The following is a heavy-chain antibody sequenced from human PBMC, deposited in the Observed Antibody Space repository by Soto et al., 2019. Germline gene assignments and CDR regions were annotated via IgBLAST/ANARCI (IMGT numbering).Heavy chain of an antibody. CDR2: IIPIFGTA. D-gene: IGHD3-22*01. CDR3: ARNYYDSGGGFDY. J-gene: IGHJ4*02. CDR1: GGTFSSYA. V-gene: IGHV1-69*13. Sequence: SVKVSCKASGGTFSSYAISWVRQAPGQGLEWMGGIIPIFGTANYAQKFQGRVTITADESTSTAYMELNSLRAEDTAVYYCARNYYDSGGGFDYWGQGTLVTVSS.